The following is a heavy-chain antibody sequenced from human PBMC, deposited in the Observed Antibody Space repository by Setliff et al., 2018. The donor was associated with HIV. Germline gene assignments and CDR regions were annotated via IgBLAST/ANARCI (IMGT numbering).Heavy chain of an antibody. V-gene: IGHV4-59*08. CDR3: ARRTFGSGRIDP. J-gene: IGHJ5*02. Sequence: KASETLSLTCTVSGGSISSSYWTWTRQPPGKGLEWIGNIHYSGSTNYNPSLKSRLTISIDTSKNQFSLNLDSVTTTDTAVYYCARRTFGSGRIDPWGQGTLVTVSS. CDR2: IHYSGST. CDR1: GGSISSSY. D-gene: IGHD3-16*01.